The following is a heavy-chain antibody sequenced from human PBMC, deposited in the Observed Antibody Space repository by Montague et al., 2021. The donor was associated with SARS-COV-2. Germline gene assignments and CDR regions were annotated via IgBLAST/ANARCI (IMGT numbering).Heavy chain of an antibody. CDR1: GGSISSSSYY. D-gene: IGHD4-11*01. J-gene: IGHJ6*02. CDR2: IYYSGST. Sequence: SETLSLTCTVSGGSISSSSYYWGWIRQPPGKGLEWIGSIYYSGSTYCNPSLKSRVTISVDTSKNQFSLKLSSVTAADTAVYYCARHASYDYSKDLYYYYYYGMDVWGQGTTVTVS. V-gene: IGHV4-39*01. CDR3: ARHASYDYSKDLYYYYYYGMDV.